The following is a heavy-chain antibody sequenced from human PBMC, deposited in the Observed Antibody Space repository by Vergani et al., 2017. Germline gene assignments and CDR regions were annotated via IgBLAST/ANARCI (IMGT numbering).Heavy chain of an antibody. CDR3: AREAGYCSSTSCYSSDAFDI. V-gene: IGHV1-2*02. Sequence: QVQLVQSGAEVKKPGASVKVSCKASGYTFTGYYMHLVRQAPGQGLEWMGWINPNSGGTNYAQKFQGRVTMTRDTSISTAYMELSRLRSDDTAVYYCAREAGYCSSTSCYSSDAFDIWGQGTMVTVSS. CDR2: INPNSGGT. D-gene: IGHD2-2*01. CDR1: GYTFTGYY. J-gene: IGHJ3*02.